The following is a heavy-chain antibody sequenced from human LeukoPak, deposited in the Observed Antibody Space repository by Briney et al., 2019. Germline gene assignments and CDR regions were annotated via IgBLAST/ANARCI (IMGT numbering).Heavy chain of an antibody. CDR3: ARDPLPVAGNNWFDP. Sequence: SETLSLTCTVSGYSISSGYCWGWIRQPPGEGLEWIGSIYHSGTTYYNPSVKRRVTISVDTSKNQFSLKLSSVTAADTAVYYCARDPLPVAGNNWFDPWGQGTLVTVSS. CDR2: IYHSGTT. J-gene: IGHJ5*02. CDR1: GYSISSGYC. V-gene: IGHV4-38-2*02. D-gene: IGHD6-19*01.